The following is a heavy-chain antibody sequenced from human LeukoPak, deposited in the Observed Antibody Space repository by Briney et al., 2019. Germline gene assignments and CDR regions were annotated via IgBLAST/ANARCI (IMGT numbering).Heavy chain of an antibody. Sequence: PGGSLRLSCAASGFTFSSYSMNWVRQAPGKGLEWVSSISSSSSYIYYADSVKGRFTISRGNAKNSLYLQMNSLRAEDTAVYYCAREEFRNFDYWGQGTLVTVSS. CDR3: AREEFRNFDY. CDR2: ISSSSSYI. J-gene: IGHJ4*02. CDR1: GFTFSSYS. V-gene: IGHV3-21*01.